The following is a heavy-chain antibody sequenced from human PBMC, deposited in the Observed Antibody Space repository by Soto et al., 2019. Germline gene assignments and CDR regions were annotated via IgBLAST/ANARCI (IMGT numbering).Heavy chain of an antibody. J-gene: IGHJ6*02. CDR1: GGTFSSYA. D-gene: IGHD3-3*01. V-gene: IGHV1-69*06. Sequence: SVKVSCKASGGTFSSYAISWVRQAPGQGLEWMGGIIPIFGTANYAQKFQGRVTITADKSTSTAYMELSSLRSEDTAVYYCARAFWSGYTGYYYGMDVWGQGTTVTSP. CDR3: ARAFWSGYTGYYYGMDV. CDR2: IIPIFGTA.